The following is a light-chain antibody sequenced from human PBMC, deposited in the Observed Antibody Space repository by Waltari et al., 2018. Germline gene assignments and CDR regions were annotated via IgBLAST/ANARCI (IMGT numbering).Light chain of an antibody. CDR1: QSLTRY. CDR2: DAS. Sequence: EIVLTQSPATLSLSPGERATLPCRASQSLTRYLAWYQHKPVQAPRLLIYDASIRVTGIPARFSGSGSGTDFTLTITSLEPEDFAVYYCQQRSDWRGLTFGGGTKVEIK. CDR3: QQRSDWRGLT. J-gene: IGKJ4*01. V-gene: IGKV3-11*01.